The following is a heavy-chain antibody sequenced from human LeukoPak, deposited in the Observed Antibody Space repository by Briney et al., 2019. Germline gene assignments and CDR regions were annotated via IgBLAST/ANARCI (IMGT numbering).Heavy chain of an antibody. CDR2: ISSSSTYK. D-gene: IGHD1-26*01. J-gene: IGHJ4*02. Sequence: GGSLRLSCAGSGFIFSSYSMNWVRQAPGKGLEWVSSISSSSTYKYYADSVRGRFTISRDNAKNSLYLQMNSLRAEDTAMYYCVRDLGGRSGHWGQGTLVTVSS. CDR3: VRDLGGRSGH. CDR1: GFIFSSYS. V-gene: IGHV3-21*01.